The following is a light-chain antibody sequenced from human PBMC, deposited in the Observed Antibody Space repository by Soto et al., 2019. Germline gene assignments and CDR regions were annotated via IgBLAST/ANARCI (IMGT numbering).Light chain of an antibody. V-gene: IGLV2-14*01. CDR1: SSDVGLYDY. Sequence: QSVLTQPASVSGSPGQSITISCTGTSSDVGLYDYVSWYQQHPGKAPQLMIYAVSNRPSGVSNRFSASKSGNSASLFISALQAEDEADYYCSSYTSDSSDVFGSGTKATVL. CDR2: AVS. J-gene: IGLJ1*01. CDR3: SSYTSDSSDV.